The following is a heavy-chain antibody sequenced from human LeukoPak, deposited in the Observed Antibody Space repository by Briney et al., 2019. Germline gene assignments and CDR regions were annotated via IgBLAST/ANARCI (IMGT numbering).Heavy chain of an antibody. CDR1: GFTFSSFS. V-gene: IGHV3-30-3*01. CDR3: AGTIGVVGPTTGIDY. J-gene: IGHJ4*02. Sequence: GGSLRLSCAASGFTFSSFSMHCVRQAPGKGLEWVAVISYDGGNKYYADSVKGRFTISRDNSKNTLYLQMNSLRPEDTALYYCAGTIGVVGPTTGIDYWGQGTLVTVSS. CDR2: ISYDGGNK. D-gene: IGHD1-26*01.